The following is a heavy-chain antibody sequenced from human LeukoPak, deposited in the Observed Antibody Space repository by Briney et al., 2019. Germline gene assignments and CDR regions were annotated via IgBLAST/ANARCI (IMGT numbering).Heavy chain of an antibody. Sequence: SETLSLTCTVSGGSISSGSYYWSWIRQPAGKGLEWIGRIYTSGSTNYNPSLKSRVTISVDTSKNQFSLKLSSVTAADTAVYYCARGRYYYDSSGYSSPGGYWGQGTLVTVSS. J-gene: IGHJ4*02. CDR2: IYTSGST. V-gene: IGHV4-61*02. D-gene: IGHD3-22*01. CDR3: ARGRYYYDSSGYSSPGGY. CDR1: GGSISSGSYY.